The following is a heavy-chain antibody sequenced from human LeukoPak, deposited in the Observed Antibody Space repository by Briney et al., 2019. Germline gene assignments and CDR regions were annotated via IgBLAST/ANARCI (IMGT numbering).Heavy chain of an antibody. J-gene: IGHJ5*02. V-gene: IGHV4-30-4*07. CDR3: ARTDYDSSGDWFDP. Sequence: SETLSLTCAVSGGSISSGGYSWSWIRQPPGKGLEWIGYIYYDDNTHYNPSLKSRVTISVDTSKNQFSLKLSSVTAADTAVYYCARTDYDSSGDWFDPWGQGTLVTVSS. D-gene: IGHD3-22*01. CDR1: GGSISSGGYS. CDR2: IYYDDNT.